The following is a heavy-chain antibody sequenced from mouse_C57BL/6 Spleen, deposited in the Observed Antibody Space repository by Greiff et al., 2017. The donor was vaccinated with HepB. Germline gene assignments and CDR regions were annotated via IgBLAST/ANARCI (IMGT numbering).Heavy chain of an antibody. CDR3: ARVGRDYFDY. CDR1: GYTFTSYW. D-gene: IGHD4-1*01. J-gene: IGHJ2*01. Sequence: VQLQQPGAEFVMPGASVKLSCKASGYTFTSYWMHWVKQRPGQGLEWIGEIDPSDSYTNYNQKFKGKSTLTVDKSSSTAYMQLSSLTSEDSAVYYCARVGRDYFDYWGQGTTLTVSS. CDR2: IDPSDSYT. V-gene: IGHV1-69*01.